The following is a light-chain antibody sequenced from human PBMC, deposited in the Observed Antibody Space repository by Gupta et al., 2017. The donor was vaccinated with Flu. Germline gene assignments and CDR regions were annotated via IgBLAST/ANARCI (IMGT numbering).Light chain of an antibody. CDR3: QQDDDLPLT. V-gene: IGKV1-33*01. CDR2: DAS. CDR1: QDIGNF. Sequence: PSSLSASVGDRVSITCQASQDIGNFLNWYQQIPGKAPKLLIYDASNLETGVPSRFSGGGSGTEFTFTITSLQPEDLAIYYCQQDDDLPLTFGGGTKVEIK. J-gene: IGKJ4*01.